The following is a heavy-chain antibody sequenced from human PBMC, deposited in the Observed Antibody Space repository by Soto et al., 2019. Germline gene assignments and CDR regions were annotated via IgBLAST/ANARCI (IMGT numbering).Heavy chain of an antibody. CDR3: ARAIYLRSSSRPYFQH. V-gene: IGHV1-46*01. D-gene: IGHD6-13*01. J-gene: IGHJ1*01. CDR1: GYTFTSYY. Sequence: GASVKVSCKASGYTFTSYYMHWVRQAPGQGLEWMGIINPSGGSTSYAQKFQGRVTMTRDTSTSTVYMELSSLRSEDTAVYYCARAIYLRSSSRPYFQHWGQGTLVTVSS. CDR2: INPSGGST.